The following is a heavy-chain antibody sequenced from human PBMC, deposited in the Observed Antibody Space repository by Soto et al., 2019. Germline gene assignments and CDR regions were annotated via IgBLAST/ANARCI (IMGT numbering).Heavy chain of an antibody. Sequence: PGGSLRLSCAASGFTFSSYWMHWVRQAPGKGLVWVSRINSDGSSTSYADSVKGRFTISRDNAKNTLYLQMNSLRAEDTAVYYCASEGYSKYAGYYYYHYGMDVWGQGNT. D-gene: IGHD4-4*01. J-gene: IGHJ6*02. CDR1: GFTFSSYW. CDR2: INSDGSST. V-gene: IGHV3-74*01. CDR3: ASEGYSKYAGYYYYHYGMDV.